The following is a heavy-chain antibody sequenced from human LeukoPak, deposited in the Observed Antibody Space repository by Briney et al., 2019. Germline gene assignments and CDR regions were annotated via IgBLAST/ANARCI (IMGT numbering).Heavy chain of an antibody. Sequence: GRSLRLSCAASGFTFSSYAMHWVRQAPGKGLGWVAVISSDGSNIYYADSVKGRFTISRDNSKNTLYLQMNNLRAEDTAVYYCAKPRAGGSFPYYFDYWGQGTLVTVS. D-gene: IGHD1-26*01. V-gene: IGHV3-30-3*02. CDR3: AKPRAGGSFPYYFDY. CDR2: ISSDGSNI. CDR1: GFTFSSYA. J-gene: IGHJ4*02.